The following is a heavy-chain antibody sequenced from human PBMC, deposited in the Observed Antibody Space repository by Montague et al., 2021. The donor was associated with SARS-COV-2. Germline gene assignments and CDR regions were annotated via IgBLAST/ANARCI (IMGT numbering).Heavy chain of an antibody. J-gene: IGHJ3*02. V-gene: IGHV4-59*08. D-gene: IGHD1-26*01. CDR2: SA. Sequence: SANYNLSLKSRDTISVDPYKNQCSLKLTSVTAADAALYYCAGHLGVGTSGFDIWGQGTMVTVSA. CDR3: AGHLGVGTSGFDI.